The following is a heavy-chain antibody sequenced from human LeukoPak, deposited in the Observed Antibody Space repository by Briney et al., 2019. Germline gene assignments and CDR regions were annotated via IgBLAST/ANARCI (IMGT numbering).Heavy chain of an antibody. D-gene: IGHD2-8*01. J-gene: IGHJ4*02. CDR1: GFTFSSYA. CDR2: ISGSGDST. CDR3: ARDDAPGGGYLDY. V-gene: IGHV3-23*01. Sequence: GGSLRLSCAASGFTFSSYAMSWVRQAPGKGLEWVSAISGSGDSTSNADSVKGRFTISRDNSKNTLYLQMNSLRAEDTALYYCARDDAPGGGYLDYWGQGTLVTVSS.